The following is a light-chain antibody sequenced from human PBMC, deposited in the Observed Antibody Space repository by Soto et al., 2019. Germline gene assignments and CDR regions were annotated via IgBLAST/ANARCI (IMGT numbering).Light chain of an antibody. J-gene: IGKJ2*01. CDR1: QSVSSSY. CDR2: GAS. V-gene: IGKV3-20*01. CDR3: QQFSNNNWPPYT. Sequence: EIVLTQSPGTLSLSPGERATLSCRASQSVSSSYLAWYQQKPGQAPRLLIYGASARAAGVSDRFSVSGSGTDFTLTISNLQSEDFAVYYCQQFSNNNWPPYTFGQGTKLEIK.